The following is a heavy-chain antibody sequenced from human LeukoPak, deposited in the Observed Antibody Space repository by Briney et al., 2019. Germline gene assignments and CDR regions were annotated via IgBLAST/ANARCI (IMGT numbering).Heavy chain of an antibody. CDR3: ARDMGMGIAAKRGAFDI. Sequence: PGGSLRLSCAASGFTFSSYSMNWVRQAPGKGLEWVSSISSSSSYIYYADSVKGRFTISRDNAKNSLYLQMNSLRAEDTAVYYCARDMGMGIAAKRGAFDIWGQGTMVTVSS. CDR2: ISSSSSYI. J-gene: IGHJ3*02. D-gene: IGHD6-25*01. CDR1: GFTFSSYS. V-gene: IGHV3-21*01.